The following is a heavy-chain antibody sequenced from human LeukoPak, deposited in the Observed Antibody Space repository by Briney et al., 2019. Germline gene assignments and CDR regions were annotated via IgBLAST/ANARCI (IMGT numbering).Heavy chain of an antibody. V-gene: IGHV4-59*08. CDR1: GGSISSYY. Sequence: SETLSLTCTVSGGSISSYYWSWIRQPPGKGLEWIGYIYYSGSTNYNPSLKSRVTISVDTSKNQFSLKLSSVTAADTAVYYCARRFAVAGLYYSDYWGQGTLVTVSS. CDR2: IYYSGST. CDR3: ARRFAVAGLYYSDY. D-gene: IGHD6-19*01. J-gene: IGHJ4*02.